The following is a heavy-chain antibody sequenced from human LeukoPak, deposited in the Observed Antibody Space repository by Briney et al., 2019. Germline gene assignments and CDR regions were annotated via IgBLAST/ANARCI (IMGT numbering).Heavy chain of an antibody. CDR2: INPNSGGT. CDR3: ARGGTGTRGYYGMDV. CDR1: GYTFTYCY. D-gene: IGHD1-1*01. Sequence: GASVKVSCKASGYTFTYCYLHWVRQAPGQGLEWLGWINPNSGGTNYAQKFQGWVTMTRDTSISTAYMELSRLTSDDTAVYYCARGGTGTRGYYGMDVWGQGTSVTVSS. J-gene: IGHJ6*02. V-gene: IGHV1-2*04.